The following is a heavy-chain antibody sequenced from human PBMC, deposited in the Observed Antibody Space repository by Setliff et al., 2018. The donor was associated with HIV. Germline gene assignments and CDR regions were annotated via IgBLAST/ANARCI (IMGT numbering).Heavy chain of an antibody. CDR3: ARTAADVSGGGMDV. D-gene: IGHD2-15*01. J-gene: IGHJ6*02. CDR2: IHPSGET. Sequence: PSETLSLTCTVSGGSINYYYWSWIRQPPGKNPEYIGYIHPSGETYYSPSLMSRLTISLDTANNRFSLRLTSATAADTAIYYCARTAADVSGGGMDVWGQGTTVTSP. CDR1: GGSINYYY. V-gene: IGHV4-4*08.